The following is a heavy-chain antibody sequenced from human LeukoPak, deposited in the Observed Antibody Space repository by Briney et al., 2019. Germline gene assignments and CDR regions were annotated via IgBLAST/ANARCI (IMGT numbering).Heavy chain of an antibody. CDR2: IYTSGST. D-gene: IGHD6-13*01. Sequence: SETLSLTCTVSGGSISSGSYYWSWIRQPAGKGLEWIGRIYTSGSTNYNPSLKSRVTMSVDTSKNQFSLKLSSVTAADTAVYYCARLAAAGYYYYYYMDVWGKGTTVTISS. J-gene: IGHJ6*03. CDR3: ARLAAAGYYYYYYMDV. CDR1: GGSISSGSYY. V-gene: IGHV4-61*02.